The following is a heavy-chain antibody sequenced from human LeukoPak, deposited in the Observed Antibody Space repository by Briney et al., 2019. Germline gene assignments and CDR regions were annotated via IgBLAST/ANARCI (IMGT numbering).Heavy chain of an antibody. D-gene: IGHD3-10*01. V-gene: IGHV4-30-2*01. CDR2: IYHSGST. CDR1: SGSISSGGYY. J-gene: IGHJ4*02. CDR3: ARDSTFMVRGARPF. Sequence: SETLSLTCTVSSGSISSGGYYWSWIRQPPGKGLEWIGYIYHSGSTYYNPSLKSRVTISVDRSKNQSSLKLSSVTAADTAVYYCARDSTFMVRGARPFWGQGTLVTVSS.